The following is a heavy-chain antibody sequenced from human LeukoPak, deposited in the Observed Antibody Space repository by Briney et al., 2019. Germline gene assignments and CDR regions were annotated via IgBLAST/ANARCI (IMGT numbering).Heavy chain of an antibody. Sequence: GGSLRLSCAASGLTFRKFAMTWVRQAPGKGLEWVSTISGNGGETFYADSVKGRFTISRDNSKNTVYLQMNSLRVEDTAAYYCAKGGHYSFFDFWGQGTLVTVSS. J-gene: IGHJ4*02. CDR3: AKGGHYSFFDF. CDR1: GLTFRKFA. CDR2: ISGNGGET. D-gene: IGHD3-22*01. V-gene: IGHV3-23*01.